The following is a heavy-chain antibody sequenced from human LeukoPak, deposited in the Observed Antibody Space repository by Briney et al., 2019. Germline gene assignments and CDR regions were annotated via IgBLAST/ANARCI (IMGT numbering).Heavy chain of an antibody. D-gene: IGHD4-17*01. CDR1: GFIFTDYW. Sequence: GGSLRLSCAASGFIFTDYWMSWVRQAPGKGLEWVSAIGGSGGSTYYADSVKGRFTISRDNSKNTLYLQMNSLRAEDTAVYYCAKDRNGDYVLDYWGQGTLVTVSS. V-gene: IGHV3-23*01. CDR2: IGGSGGST. CDR3: AKDRNGDYVLDY. J-gene: IGHJ4*02.